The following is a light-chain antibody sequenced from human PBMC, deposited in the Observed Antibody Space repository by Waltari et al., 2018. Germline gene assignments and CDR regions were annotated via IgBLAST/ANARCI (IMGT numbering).Light chain of an antibody. J-gene: IGLJ3*02. V-gene: IGLV1-51*02. CDR3: GTWDNSLSAWV. Sequence: QSVLTQPPSVSATPGQRVTISCSGSNSNIGINYISWYQQLPRTAPKLRIYENKKRPSGIPDRFSGSKSGTSATLGITGLQTEDEADYYCGTWDNSLSAWVFGGGTKLTVL. CDR1: NSNIGINY. CDR2: ENK.